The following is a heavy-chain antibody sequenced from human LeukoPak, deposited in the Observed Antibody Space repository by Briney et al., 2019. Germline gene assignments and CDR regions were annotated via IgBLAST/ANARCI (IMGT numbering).Heavy chain of an antibody. V-gene: IGHV1-18*01. CDR3: ARGAHDYGDYVPAFDI. D-gene: IGHD4-17*01. CDR1: GYTFTSDG. CDR2: MSAYNGNT. Sequence: ASLKVSCKPSGYTFTSDGISRVRQAPGQGLEWMGWMSAYNGNTNYAQKPQGRVTMTTGTSTSTAYMELRSLRTDDTAVYYCARGAHDYGDYVPAFDIWGQGTMVTVSS. J-gene: IGHJ3*02.